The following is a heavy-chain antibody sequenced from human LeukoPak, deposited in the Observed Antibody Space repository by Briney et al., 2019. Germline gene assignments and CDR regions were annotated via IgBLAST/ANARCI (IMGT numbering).Heavy chain of an antibody. D-gene: IGHD6-13*01. J-gene: IGHJ6*02. CDR1: GGSISSGGYY. V-gene: IGHV4-31*03. CDR2: IYYSGST. Sequence: PSETLSLTCTVSGGSISSGGYYWSWIRQHPGKGLEWIGYIYYSGSTYYNPSLKSRVTISVDTSKNQFSLKLSSVTAADTAVYYCARGSSSWYVRYGMDVWGQGTTVTVSS. CDR3: ARGSSSWYVRYGMDV.